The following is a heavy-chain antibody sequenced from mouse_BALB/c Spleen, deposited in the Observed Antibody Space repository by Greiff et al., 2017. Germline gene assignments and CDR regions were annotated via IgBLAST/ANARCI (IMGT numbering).Heavy chain of an antibody. V-gene: IGHV5-15*02. CDR1: GFTFSDYG. D-gene: IGHD4-1*01. Sequence: EVQLVESGGGLVQPGGSRKLSCAASGFTFSDYGMAWVRQAPGKGPEWVAFISNLAYSIYYVDTVTGRFTISRENAKNTLYLEMSSLRSEDTAMYYCARRDWDGYWYFDVWGAGTTVTVSS. CDR3: ARRDWDGYWYFDV. J-gene: IGHJ1*01. CDR2: ISNLAYSI.